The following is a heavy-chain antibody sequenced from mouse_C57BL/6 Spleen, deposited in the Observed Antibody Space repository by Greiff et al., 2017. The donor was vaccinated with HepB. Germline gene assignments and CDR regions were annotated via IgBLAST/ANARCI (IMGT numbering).Heavy chain of an antibody. CDR2: IYPGDGDT. CDR3: ARRDGYYWYFDV. D-gene: IGHD2-3*01. Sequence: VQLQQSGAELVKPGASVKISCKASGYAFSSYWMNWVKQRPGKGLEWIGQIYPGDGDTNYNGKFKGKATLTADKSSSTAYMQLSSLTSEDSAVYFCARRDGYYWYFDVWGTGTTVTVSS. CDR1: GYAFSSYW. J-gene: IGHJ1*03. V-gene: IGHV1-80*01.